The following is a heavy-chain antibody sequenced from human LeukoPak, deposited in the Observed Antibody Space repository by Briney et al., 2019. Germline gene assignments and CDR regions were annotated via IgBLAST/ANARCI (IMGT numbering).Heavy chain of an antibody. CDR2: IYYSGST. Sequence: PSETLSLTCTVSGGSISSSSYYWGWIRQPPGKGLEWIGSIYYSGSTYYNPSLKSRVTISVDTSKNQLSLKLSSVTAADTAVYYCARVDNSGHYYLDSWGQGTLVTVSS. D-gene: IGHD3-22*01. CDR3: ARVDNSGHYYLDS. V-gene: IGHV4-39*07. CDR1: GGSISSSSYY. J-gene: IGHJ4*02.